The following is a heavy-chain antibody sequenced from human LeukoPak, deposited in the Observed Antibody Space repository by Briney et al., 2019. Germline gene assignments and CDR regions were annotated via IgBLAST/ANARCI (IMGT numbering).Heavy chain of an antibody. CDR1: GFTFSGFA. Sequence: PGGSLRLSCAASGFTFSGFAMSWARQAPGKGLEWVSSTGNTGSTKYYADSVRGRFTISRDNSQNTLYLQMNNLRAEDTALYYCARLYSSSSSDWGQGTLVNVSS. CDR3: ARLYSSSSSD. V-gene: IGHV3-23*01. CDR2: TGNTGSTK. D-gene: IGHD6-6*01. J-gene: IGHJ4*02.